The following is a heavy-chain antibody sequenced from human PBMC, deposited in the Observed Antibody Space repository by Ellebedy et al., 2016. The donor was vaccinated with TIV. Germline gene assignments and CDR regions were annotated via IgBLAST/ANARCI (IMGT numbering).Heavy chain of an antibody. V-gene: IGHV4-34*01. D-gene: IGHD3-3*01. CDR2: INHRGST. CDR1: GGSLSCFY. CDR3: ASTNFWEIGH. J-gene: IGHJ4*02. Sequence: MPSETLSLTCAVSGGSLSCFYWSWIRQPPGKGLEWIGEINHRGSTDYNPSLNSRVTISIDTSKNQFSLKMSSVTAADTAVYYCASTNFWEIGHWGQGTLVTVSS.